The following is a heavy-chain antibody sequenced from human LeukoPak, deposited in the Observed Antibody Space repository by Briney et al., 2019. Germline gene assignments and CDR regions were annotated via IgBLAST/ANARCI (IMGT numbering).Heavy chain of an antibody. CDR1: GYSISSGYY. CDR2: IYHSGST. J-gene: IGHJ4*02. Sequence: SETLSLTCTVSGYSISSGYYWGWIRQPPGKGLEWIGSIYHSGSTYYNPSLKSRVTISVDTSKNQFSLKLSSVTAADTAVYYCARAYGLHDYWGQGTLVTVSS. CDR3: ARAYGLHDY. D-gene: IGHD4-17*01. V-gene: IGHV4-38-2*02.